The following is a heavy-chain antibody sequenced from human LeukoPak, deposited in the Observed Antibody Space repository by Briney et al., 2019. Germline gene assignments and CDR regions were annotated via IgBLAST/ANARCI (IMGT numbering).Heavy chain of an antibody. V-gene: IGHV3-23*01. J-gene: IGHJ4*02. Sequence: GSLRLSCAASGFTFSSYAMSWVRQAPGKGLEWVSAICGSGGSTYYADSVKGRFTISRDNSKNTLYQQMNSLRAEDTAVYYCAKVPLTVTIFGVVLGDYWGQGTLVTVSS. CDR1: GFTFSSYA. CDR3: AKVPLTVTIFGVVLGDY. D-gene: IGHD3-3*01. CDR2: ICGSGGST.